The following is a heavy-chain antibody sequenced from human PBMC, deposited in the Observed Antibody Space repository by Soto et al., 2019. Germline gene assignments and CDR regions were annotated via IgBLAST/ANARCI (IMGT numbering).Heavy chain of an antibody. D-gene: IGHD2-15*01. CDR3: AKENRRGYCSGGICYGYFDY. CDR2: ISGSGDST. CDR1: GFTFSNYA. J-gene: IGHJ4*02. V-gene: IGHV3-23*01. Sequence: EVQLLESGGGLVQPGGSLRLSCTASGFTFSNYAMSWVRQAPGKGLEWVSTISGSGDSTNYADPVKGQFAISRDNSNNMLYVQMDSLRVEDTAVYYGAKENRRGYCSGGICYGYFDYWGQGTLVTVSS.